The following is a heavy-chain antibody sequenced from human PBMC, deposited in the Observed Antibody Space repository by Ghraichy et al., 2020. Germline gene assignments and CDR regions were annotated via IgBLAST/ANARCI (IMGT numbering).Heavy chain of an antibody. J-gene: IGHJ4*02. D-gene: IGHD1-26*01. CDR1: GFTFSSYS. CDR3: ARDEANGSYRPFDY. Sequence: GGSLRLSCAASGFTFSSYSMNWVRQAPGKGLEWVSSISSSSSYIYYADSVKGRFTISRDNAKNSLYLQMNSLRAEDTAVYYCARDEANGSYRPFDYWGQGTLVTVSS. V-gene: IGHV3-21*01. CDR2: ISSSSSYI.